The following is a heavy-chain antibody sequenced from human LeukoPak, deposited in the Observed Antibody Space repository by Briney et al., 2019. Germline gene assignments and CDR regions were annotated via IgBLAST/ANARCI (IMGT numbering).Heavy chain of an antibody. CDR1: GGSISRYY. D-gene: IGHD1-26*01. CDR3: ARGPNSGSYNYYFDY. Sequence: SETLSLTCTVSGGSISRYYWCWIRQPPGKGLEWIGYIYYSGSTNYNPSLKSRVTISVDTSKNQFSLKLSSVTAADTAVYYCARGPNSGSYNYYFDYWGQGTLVTVSS. V-gene: IGHV4-59*08. CDR2: IYYSGST. J-gene: IGHJ4*02.